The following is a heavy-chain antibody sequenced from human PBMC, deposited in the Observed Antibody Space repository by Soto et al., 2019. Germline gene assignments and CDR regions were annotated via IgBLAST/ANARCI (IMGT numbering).Heavy chain of an antibody. Sequence: EVLLVESGGGLVPPGGSRRLSCAASGFTFRGYSMNWVRQAPGKGLEWISYISGSSSTEYYADSVKGRFTISRDNARNSLYLQMNSLRDEDTAVYYCARVDTAMIDYWGQGTLVTVSS. D-gene: IGHD5-18*01. V-gene: IGHV3-48*02. J-gene: IGHJ4*02. CDR1: GFTFRGYS. CDR2: ISGSSSTE. CDR3: ARVDTAMIDY.